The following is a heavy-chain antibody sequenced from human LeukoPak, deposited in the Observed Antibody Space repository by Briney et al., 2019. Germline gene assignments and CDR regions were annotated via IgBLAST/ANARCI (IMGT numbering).Heavy chain of an antibody. V-gene: IGHV3-21*01. J-gene: IGHJ3*02. D-gene: IGHD3-22*01. Sequence: GGSLRLSCAASGFTFSSYSMNWVRQAPGKGLEWVSSISSSSSYIYYADSVKGRFTISRDNAKNSLYLQMNSLRAEDTAVYYCARDPRSHYYDSSRGAFDIWGQGTMVTVSS. CDR2: ISSSSSYI. CDR1: GFTFSSYS. CDR3: ARDPRSHYYDSSRGAFDI.